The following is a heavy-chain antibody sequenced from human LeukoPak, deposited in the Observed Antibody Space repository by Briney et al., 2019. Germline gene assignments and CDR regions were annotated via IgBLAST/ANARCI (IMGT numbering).Heavy chain of an antibody. V-gene: IGHV3-13*01. Sequence: GGSLRLSCVASGLTFNNQDMHWVRQSAGKGLEWVSAIGVDDDTYYSASVKGRFTISRENARNSLYLQMNSLRAEDTAVYYCAKRFSGYEFDYWGQGTLVTVSS. CDR3: AKRFSGYEFDY. J-gene: IGHJ4*02. CDR2: IGVDDDT. D-gene: IGHD5-12*01. CDR1: GLTFNNQD.